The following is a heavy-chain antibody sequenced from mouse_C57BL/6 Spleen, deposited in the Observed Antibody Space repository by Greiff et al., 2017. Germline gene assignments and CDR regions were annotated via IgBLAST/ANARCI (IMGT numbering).Heavy chain of an antibody. CDR2: INPNNGGT. V-gene: IGHV1-26*01. CDR1: GYTFTDYY. D-gene: IGHD2-2*01. J-gene: IGHJ3*01. Sequence: EVQLQQSGPELVKPGASVKISCKASGYTFTDYYMNWVKQSPGRSLEWIGDINPNNGGTNYNQKFKGKATLTVDKSSSTAYMKLRSLTSEDSAVSYCAPLWLRRGFADWGQGTLVSVSS. CDR3: APLWLRRGFAD.